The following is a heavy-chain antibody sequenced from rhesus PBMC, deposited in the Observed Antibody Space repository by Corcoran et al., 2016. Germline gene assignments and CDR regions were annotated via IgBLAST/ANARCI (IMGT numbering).Heavy chain of an antibody. CDR3: TNFFDY. CDR2: ISSARSYI. CDR1: GFTFSRYG. Sequence: EVQLVASGGGLVQPGGSLRLSCAASGFTFSRYGMSWVRQAPGKGREWVSSISSARSYIYYADSVKGRFTISRDNAKNSLSLQMNSLRAEDTAVYYCTNFFDYWGQGVLVTVSS. V-gene: IGHV3S16*01. J-gene: IGHJ4*01.